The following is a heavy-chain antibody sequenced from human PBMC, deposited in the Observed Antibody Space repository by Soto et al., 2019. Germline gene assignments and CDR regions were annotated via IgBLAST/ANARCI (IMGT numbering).Heavy chain of an antibody. J-gene: IGHJ6*03. CDR3: ARVLLLWFGELSRRGGYYYYMDV. V-gene: IGHV4-34*01. CDR2: INDSGDI. Sequence: SETLSLTCAVYGGSFSGYQWSWIRQTPGKGLEWIGGINDSGDINYNPSLKSRVTILVDSPKKQISLRLSSVTAADTAVYYCARVLLLWFGELSRRGGYYYYMDVWGKGTTVTVSS. CDR1: GGSFSGYQ. D-gene: IGHD3-10*01.